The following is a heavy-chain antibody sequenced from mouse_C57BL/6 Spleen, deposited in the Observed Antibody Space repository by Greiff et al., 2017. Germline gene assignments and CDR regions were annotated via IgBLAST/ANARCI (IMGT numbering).Heavy chain of an antibody. Sequence: QVQLQQSGAELMKPGASVKLSCKATGYTFTGYWIEWVKQRPGHGLEWIGEILPGSGSTNYNAKFKGKATFTADTSSNTAYMQLSSLTTEDSAIYYGASHLLRLDYWGQGTTLTVSS. CDR1: GYTFTGYW. CDR3: ASHLLRLDY. CDR2: ILPGSGST. D-gene: IGHD1-2*01. V-gene: IGHV1-9*01. J-gene: IGHJ2*01.